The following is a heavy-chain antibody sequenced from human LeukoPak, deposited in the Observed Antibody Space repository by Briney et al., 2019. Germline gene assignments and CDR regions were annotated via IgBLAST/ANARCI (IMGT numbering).Heavy chain of an antibody. CDR3: ARGHYYGSGSYLDY. J-gene: IGHJ4*02. CDR2: ISSSGSTI. CDR1: GFTFSSYS. V-gene: IGHV3-48*04. D-gene: IGHD3-10*01. Sequence: GGSLRLSCAAPGFTFSSYSMNWVRQAPGKGLEWVSYISSSGSTIYYADSVKGRFTISRDNAKNSLYLQMNSLRAEDTAVYYCARGHYYGSGSYLDYWGQGTLVTVSS.